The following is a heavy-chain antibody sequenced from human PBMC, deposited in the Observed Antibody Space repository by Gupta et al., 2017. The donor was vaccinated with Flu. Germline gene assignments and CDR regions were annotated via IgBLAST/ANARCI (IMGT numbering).Heavy chain of an antibody. Sequence: QVQLVESGGGVVQPGRSLRLSCAGVGFTFSDYGIHWVRQAPGKGLQWVAIIWFDGDKKYYAESVKGRFTISRDNSKNTVFLQMNSLRAEDTAVYYCAREDNSGDYYYGMDVWGPGTTVTVS. D-gene: IGHD4-23*01. CDR3: AREDNSGDYYYGMDV. CDR2: IWFDGDKK. CDR1: GFTFSDYG. J-gene: IGHJ6*02. V-gene: IGHV3-33*01.